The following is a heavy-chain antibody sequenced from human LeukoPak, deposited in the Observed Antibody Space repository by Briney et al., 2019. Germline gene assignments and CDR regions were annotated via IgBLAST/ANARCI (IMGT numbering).Heavy chain of an antibody. CDR2: INPNSGGT. J-gene: IGHJ4*02. Sequence: ASVKVSCKASGYTFTGYYMHWVRQAPGQGLEWMERINPNSGGTNYAQKFQGRVTMTRDTSISTAYMELRRLRSDDTAVYYCARFLAVASINTGYWGQGTLVTVSS. CDR1: GYTFTGYY. D-gene: IGHD6-19*01. CDR3: ARFLAVASINTGY. V-gene: IGHV1-2*06.